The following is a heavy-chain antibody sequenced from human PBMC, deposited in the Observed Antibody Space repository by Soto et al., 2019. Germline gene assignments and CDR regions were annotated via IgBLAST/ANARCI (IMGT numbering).Heavy chain of an antibody. D-gene: IGHD2-2*01. J-gene: IGHJ3*01. Sequence: QVQLQESGPGLVKPSQTLSLTYTVSGGSINRGGYYWSWIRQHPGKGLEWIGFIYYNGNTHYNPSLKSRVTISIDTSVNQFSLTLTSVTAADTAVYFCAREAPAASDAFDVWGQGTMVTVSS. CDR3: AREAPAASDAFDV. V-gene: IGHV4-31*03. CDR1: GGSINRGGYY. CDR2: IYYNGNT.